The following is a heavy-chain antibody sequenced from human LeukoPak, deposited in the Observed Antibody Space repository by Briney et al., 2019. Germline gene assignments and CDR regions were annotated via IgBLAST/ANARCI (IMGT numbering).Heavy chain of an antibody. V-gene: IGHV3-30*18. CDR3: AKALTSGWYLDAFNI. Sequence: GRSLRLSCAASGFSFSSQGMHWVRQAPGKGLEWVAVISYDGSNKYYADSVKGRFTISRDNSKNTLFLEMNSLRAEDTAVYYCAKALTSGWYLDAFNIWGQGTMVTVSS. J-gene: IGHJ3*02. CDR2: ISYDGSNK. CDR1: GFSFSSQG. D-gene: IGHD6-19*01.